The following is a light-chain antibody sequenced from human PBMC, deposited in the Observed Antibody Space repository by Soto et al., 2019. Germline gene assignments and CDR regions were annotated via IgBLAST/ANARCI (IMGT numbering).Light chain of an antibody. V-gene: IGLV1-44*01. Sequence: QSVLTQPPSASATPGQRVTISCSGSRSNIGTNAVNWYQQLPGTAPRLLIYNNNQRPSGVPDRFSGSKSGTSASLAISGLQSDDEATYFCAAWSKSLNVLYVFGTGTKLTVL. CDR2: NNN. J-gene: IGLJ1*01. CDR3: AAWSKSLNVLYV. CDR1: RSNIGTNA.